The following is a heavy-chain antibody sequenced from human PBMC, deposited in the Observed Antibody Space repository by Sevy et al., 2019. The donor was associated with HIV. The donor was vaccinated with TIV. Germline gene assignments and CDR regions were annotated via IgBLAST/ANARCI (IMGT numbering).Heavy chain of an antibody. J-gene: IGHJ5*02. D-gene: IGHD1-26*01. V-gene: IGHV4-59*08. CDR3: ARHGKEDCFDP. CDR2: IYYGVST. CDR1: GGSISSYY. Sequence: SETLSLTCTVSGGSISSYYWSWIRQPPGKGLEWIGYIYYGVSTNYNPSLKSRVTISVDTSKNQFSLKLSSVTAADTAVYYCARHGKEDCFDPWGQGTLVTVSS.